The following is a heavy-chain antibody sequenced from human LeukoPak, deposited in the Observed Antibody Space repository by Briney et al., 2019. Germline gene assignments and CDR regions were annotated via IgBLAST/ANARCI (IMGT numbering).Heavy chain of an antibody. V-gene: IGHV3-48*02. CDR1: GFTFSSYS. CDR2: ISSSSSTI. J-gene: IGHJ4*02. Sequence: GGSLRLSCAAPGFTFSSYSMNWVRQAPGKGLEWVSYISSSSSTIYYADSVKGRFTISRDNAKNSLYLQMNSLRDEDTAVYYCAREEWLVRRGFDYWGQGTLVTVSS. D-gene: IGHD6-19*01. CDR3: AREEWLVRRGFDY.